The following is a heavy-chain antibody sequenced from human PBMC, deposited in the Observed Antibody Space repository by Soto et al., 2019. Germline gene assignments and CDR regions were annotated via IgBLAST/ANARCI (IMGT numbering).Heavy chain of an antibody. CDR3: ARSKPVRGDIPFDY. J-gene: IGHJ4*02. CDR2: IYYSGST. Sequence: SETLSLTCTVSGGSISSGDYYRSWIRQPPGKGLEWIGYIYYSGSTYYNPSLKSRVTISVDTSKNQFSLKLSSVTAADTAVYYCARSKPVRGDIPFDYWGQGTLVTVS. D-gene: IGHD3-10*01. V-gene: IGHV4-30-4*01. CDR1: GGSISSGDYY.